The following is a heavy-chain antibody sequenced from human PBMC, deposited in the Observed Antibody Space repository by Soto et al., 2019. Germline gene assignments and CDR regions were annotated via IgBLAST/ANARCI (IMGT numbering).Heavy chain of an antibody. V-gene: IGHV1-3*05. CDR1: GYTFTSYA. J-gene: IGHJ6*02. D-gene: IGHD1-1*01. CDR3: AGDYGTTLASPDYYYYGMDV. CDR2: INAGNGNT. Sequence: QVQLVQSGAEEKKPGASVKVSCKASGYTFTSYAMHWVRQAPGQRLEWMGWINAGNGNTKYSQKFQGRVTITRDTSASTAYMELSSLRSEDTAVYYCAGDYGTTLASPDYYYYGMDVWGQGTTVTVSS.